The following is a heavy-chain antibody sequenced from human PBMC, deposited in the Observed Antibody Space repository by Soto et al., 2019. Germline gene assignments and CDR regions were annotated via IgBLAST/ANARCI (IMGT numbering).Heavy chain of an antibody. CDR1: GASSTFGGYS. Sequence: SEPLSLTCTGSGASSTFGGYSLSWIRQTPGKGLEWIGYINHLETAFYNPSFESRLTLSIDRAKNQFSLKLHSMSAADRAVYFCARGGGSDSFDYWGQGILVTVSS. CDR3: ARGGGSDSFDY. V-gene: IGHV4-30-2*01. D-gene: IGHD1-26*01. CDR2: INHLETA. J-gene: IGHJ4*02.